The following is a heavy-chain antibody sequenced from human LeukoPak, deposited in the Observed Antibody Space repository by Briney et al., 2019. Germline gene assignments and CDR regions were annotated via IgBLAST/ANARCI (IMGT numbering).Heavy chain of an antibody. Sequence: SETLSLTCTVSGGSISSCYWSWIRQPPGKGLEWIGYIYYSGSTNYNPSLKSRVTISVDTSKNQFSLKLSSVTAADTAVYYCARGPSTFYYYDSSGDAFDIWGQGTMVTVSS. D-gene: IGHD3-22*01. V-gene: IGHV4-59*01. CDR2: IYYSGST. CDR1: GGSISSCY. J-gene: IGHJ3*02. CDR3: ARGPSTFYYYDSSGDAFDI.